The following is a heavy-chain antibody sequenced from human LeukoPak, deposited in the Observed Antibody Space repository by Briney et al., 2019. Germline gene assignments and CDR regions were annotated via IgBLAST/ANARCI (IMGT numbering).Heavy chain of an antibody. V-gene: IGHV4-38-2*02. J-gene: IGHJ4*02. CDR3: ASGGPTIFGVMKKLYFDY. CDR1: GYSISSGYY. Sequence: PSETLSLTCTVSGYSISSGYYWGWIRQPPGKGLEWIGSIYHSGSTYYNPSLKSRVTISVDTSKNQFSLKLSSVTAADTAVYYCASGGPTIFGVMKKLYFDYWGQGTLVTVSS. CDR2: IYHSGST. D-gene: IGHD3-3*01.